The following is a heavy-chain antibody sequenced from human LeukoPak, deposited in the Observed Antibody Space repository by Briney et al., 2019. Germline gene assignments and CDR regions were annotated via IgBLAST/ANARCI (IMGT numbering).Heavy chain of an antibody. CDR3: ARLTTTVTTPFDY. J-gene: IGHJ4*02. D-gene: IGHD4-17*01. CDR1: RFTFSSYE. V-gene: IGHV3-48*03. CDR2: ISGSGIK. Sequence: PGGSLRLSCAASRFTFSSYEMNWVRQAPGKGLDWVSYISGSGIKHYADSVKGRFTISRDNAKNSLYLQMNSLRAEDTAVYYCARLTTTVTTPFDYWGQGTLVTVSS.